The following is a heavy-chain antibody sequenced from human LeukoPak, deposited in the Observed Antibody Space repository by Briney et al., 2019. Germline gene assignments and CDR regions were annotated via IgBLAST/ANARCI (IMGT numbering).Heavy chain of an antibody. CDR2: ISGSGGST. V-gene: IGHV3-23*01. CDR1: GFTFSSYA. J-gene: IGHJ4*02. D-gene: IGHD6-19*01. CDR3: AKDEGYSSGWSDFDY. Sequence: GGSLRLSCAASGFTFSSYAMSWVRQAPGKGLEWVSAISGSGGSTYYADSVKGRFTISRDNSKNTLYLQMNSLRAEDTAVYYCAKDEGYSSGWSDFDYWGQGALVTVSS.